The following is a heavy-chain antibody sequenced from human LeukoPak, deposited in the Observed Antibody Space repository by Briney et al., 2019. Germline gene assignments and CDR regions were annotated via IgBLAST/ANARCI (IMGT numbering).Heavy chain of an antibody. D-gene: IGHD5-24*01. CDR2: INHSGST. CDR1: GGSFSGYY. CDR3: ASSARWLPNDY. Sequence: SETLSLTCAVYGGSFSGYYWSWVRQPPGKGLEWIGEINHSGSTNYNPSLKSRVTISVDASKNQFSLKLSSVTAADTAVYYCASSARWLPNDYWGQGTLVTVSS. J-gene: IGHJ4*02. V-gene: IGHV4-34*01.